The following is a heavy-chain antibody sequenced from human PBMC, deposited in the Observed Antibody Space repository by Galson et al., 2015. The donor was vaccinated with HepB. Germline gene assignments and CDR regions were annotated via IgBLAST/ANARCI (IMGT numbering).Heavy chain of an antibody. CDR1: GDSVSSNSAA. V-gene: IGHV6-1*01. Sequence: CAISGDSVSSNSAAWNWIRQSPSRGLEWLGRTYYRSKWYNDYAVSVKSRITINPDTSKNQVSLQLNSVTSEDTAVYYCVRGQLEVLDYWGQGTLVTVSS. CDR3: VRGQLEVLDY. CDR2: TYYRSKWYN. J-gene: IGHJ4*02. D-gene: IGHD1-1*01.